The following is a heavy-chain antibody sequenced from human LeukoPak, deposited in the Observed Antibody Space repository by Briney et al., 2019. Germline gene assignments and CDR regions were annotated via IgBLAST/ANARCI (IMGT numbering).Heavy chain of an antibody. CDR2: INHSGST. V-gene: IGHV4-34*01. CDR3: ARASYGGYVEFDY. J-gene: IGHJ4*02. CDR1: GGSFSGYY. D-gene: IGHD5-12*01. Sequence: SETLSLTCAVYGGSFSGYYWSWIRQPPGKGLEWIGEINHSGSTNYNPSLKSRVTISVDTSKNQFSLKLSSVTAADTAVYYCARASYGGYVEFDYWSQGILVTVSS.